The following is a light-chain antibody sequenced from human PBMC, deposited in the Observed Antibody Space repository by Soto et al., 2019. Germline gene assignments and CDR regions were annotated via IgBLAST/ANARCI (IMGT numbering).Light chain of an antibody. J-gene: IGLJ1*01. Sequence: QSALTQPASVSGSPGQSITISCTGTSSDVGAYKYVSWYQQYPGKAPKLMIYEVNNRPSGVSNRFSGSKSGNTASLTISGLQAEDEADYYCSSYTGSRILVFGTGTKVTVL. CDR1: SSDVGAYKY. CDR3: SSYTGSRILV. V-gene: IGLV2-14*01. CDR2: EVN.